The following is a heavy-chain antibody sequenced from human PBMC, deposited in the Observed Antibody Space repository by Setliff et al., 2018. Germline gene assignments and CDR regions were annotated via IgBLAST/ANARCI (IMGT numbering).Heavy chain of an antibody. V-gene: IGHV4-59*01. J-gene: IGHJ6*02. Sequence: PSETLSLTCTVSGGSISSYYWSWIRQPPGKGLGWIAYIYYSGSTNYNPSFKSRITISVDTSKNQFSLQLSSVTAADTAVYYCAREWGSSSWSSPRYYYYGMDVWGQGTTVTVSS. CDR1: GGSISSYY. D-gene: IGHD6-13*01. CDR3: AREWGSSSWSSPRYYYYGMDV. CDR2: IYYSGST.